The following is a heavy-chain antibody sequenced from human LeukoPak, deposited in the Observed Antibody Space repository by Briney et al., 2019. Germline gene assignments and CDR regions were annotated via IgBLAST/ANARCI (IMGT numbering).Heavy chain of an antibody. Sequence: ASVKVSRKTSGYRFTGFYIHWVRQAPGHGLEWMGWVNPNTGGTNSALKFQGRVTLTTDTSISAAYMDLRSLTSDDTAVYYCAREADSNGSGRGDSWGQGTLVIVSS. D-gene: IGHD2-8*01. J-gene: IGHJ4*02. V-gene: IGHV1-2*02. CDR2: VNPNTGGT. CDR3: AREADSNGSGRGDS. CDR1: GYRFTGFY.